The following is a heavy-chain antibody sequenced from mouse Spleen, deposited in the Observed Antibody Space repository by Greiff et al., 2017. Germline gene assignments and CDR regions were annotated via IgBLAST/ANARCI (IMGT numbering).Heavy chain of an antibody. CDR3: ARLYRYDFAY. CDR1: GFNFTDYY. J-gene: IGHJ3*01. D-gene: IGHD2-14*01. Sequence: EVKLVESGAELVKPGASVKLSCTASGFNFTDYYMHWVKQRTEQGLEWIGRIDPEDGETKYAPKFQGKATITADTSSNTAYLQLSSLTSEHTAVYYCARLYRYDFAYWGQGTLVTFSA. V-gene: IGHV14-2*01. CDR2: IDPEDGET.